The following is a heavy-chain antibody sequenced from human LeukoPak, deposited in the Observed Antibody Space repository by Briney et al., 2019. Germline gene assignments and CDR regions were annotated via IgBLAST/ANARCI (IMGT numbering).Heavy chain of an antibody. D-gene: IGHD3-22*01. CDR1: GFTFSSYA. J-gene: IGHJ1*01. V-gene: IGHV3-30*04. Sequence: PGGSLRLSCAASGFTFSSYAMHWVRQAPGKGLEWVAVISYDGSNKYYADSVKGRFTISRDNSKNSLYLQMNSLRAEDTAVYYCARSEPHVYDSSGYGYFQHWGQGTLVTVSS. CDR3: ARSEPHVYDSSGYGYFQH. CDR2: ISYDGSNK.